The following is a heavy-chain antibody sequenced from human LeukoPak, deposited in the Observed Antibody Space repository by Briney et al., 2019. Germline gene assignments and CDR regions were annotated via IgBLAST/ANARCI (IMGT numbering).Heavy chain of an antibody. CDR2: IYYSGST. V-gene: IGHV4-59*01. CDR1: GGSISSYY. Sequence: SETLSLTCTVSGGSISSYYWSWIRQPPGKGLEWIGYIYYSGSTNYNPSLQSRVTISVDTSKNQFSLKLSSVTAADTAVYYCARSGTTSDIWGQGTMVTVSS. J-gene: IGHJ3*02. D-gene: IGHD1-1*01. CDR3: ARSGTTSDI.